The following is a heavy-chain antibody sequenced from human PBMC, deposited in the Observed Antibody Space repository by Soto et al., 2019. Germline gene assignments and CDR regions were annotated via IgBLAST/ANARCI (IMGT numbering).Heavy chain of an antibody. CDR1: GGTFSSYA. V-gene: IGHV1-69*13. J-gene: IGHJ6*02. CDR3: ADYSSSSGINYYYGMDV. Sequence: VASVKVSCKASGGTFSSYAISWVRQAPGQGLEWMGGIIPIFGTANYAQKFQGRVTITADESTSTAYMELSSLRSEDTAVYYCADYSSSSGINYYYGMDVWGQGTTVTVSS. CDR2: IIPIFGTA. D-gene: IGHD6-6*01.